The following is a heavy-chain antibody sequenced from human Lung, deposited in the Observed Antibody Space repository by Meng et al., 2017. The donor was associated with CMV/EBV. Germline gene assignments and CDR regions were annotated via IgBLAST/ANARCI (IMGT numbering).Heavy chain of an antibody. CDR2: ISSSSYI. CDR3: ARVVVPATLGMDV. CDR1: GFTFSSYS. Sequence: GGSLRLXCAASGFTFSSYSMNWVRQAPGKGLEWVSSISSSSYIYYADSVKGRFTISRDNAKNSLYLQMNSLRAEDTAVYYCARVVVPATLGMDVWGQGTMVNVYS. D-gene: IGHD2-2*01. J-gene: IGHJ6*02. V-gene: IGHV3-21*01.